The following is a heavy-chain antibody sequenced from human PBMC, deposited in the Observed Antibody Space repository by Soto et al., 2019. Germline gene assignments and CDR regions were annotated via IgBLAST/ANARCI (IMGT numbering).Heavy chain of an antibody. CDR1: GYTFTSYY. CDR2: INPSGGST. D-gene: IGHD6-13*01. CDR3: ARDKASSWSTHYYYYGMDV. J-gene: IGHJ6*02. V-gene: IGHV1-46*01. Sequence: SVKASCKASGYTFTSYYMHWVRQAPGQGLEWMGIINPSGGSTSYAQKFQGRVTMTRDTSTSTVYMELSSLRSEATAVYYCARDKASSWSTHYYYYGMDVWGQGTTVTVSS.